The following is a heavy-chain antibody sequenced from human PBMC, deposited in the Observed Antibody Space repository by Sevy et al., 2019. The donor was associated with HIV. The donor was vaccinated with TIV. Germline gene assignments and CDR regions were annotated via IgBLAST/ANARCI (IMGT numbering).Heavy chain of an antibody. Sequence: SETLSLTCTVSGGSISSYYWSWIRQPAGKGLEWIGRIYTSGSTNYNPSLKSRVTMSVDTSKNQFSLKLSSVTAADTAVYYCAGEAGEYGSGSYYRRWFDPWGQGTLVTVSS. V-gene: IGHV4-4*07. J-gene: IGHJ5*02. CDR2: IYTSGST. CDR1: GGSISSYY. CDR3: AGEAGEYGSGSYYRRWFDP. D-gene: IGHD3-10*01.